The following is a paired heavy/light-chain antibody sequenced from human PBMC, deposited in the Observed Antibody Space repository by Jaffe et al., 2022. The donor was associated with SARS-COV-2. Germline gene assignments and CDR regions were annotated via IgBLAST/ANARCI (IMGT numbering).Heavy chain of an antibody. D-gene: IGHD1-26*01. CDR1: GFSFSDYW. CDR3: LRDYVGL. V-gene: IGHV3-7*03. CDR2: IKTDGSVK. Sequence: EVQLVESGGGLVQPGGSLRLFCSASGFSFSDYWMSWVRQAPGKGLEWVANIKTDGSVKNYVDSVKGRFTISRDNTKNSLFLQMNSLRAEDTAVYHCLRDYVGLWGQGTLVTVSS. J-gene: IGHJ4*02.
Light chain of an antibody. CDR2: DTN. V-gene: IGLV7-46*01. CDR3: LLYGGPRV. J-gene: IGLJ3*02. CDR1: TGAVTNDHW. Sequence: QAVVTQEPSLTVSPGGTVTLTCGSSTGAVTNDHWPYWFQQKPGQAPRTLIYDTNNKPSWTPARFSGSLLGDKAALTLSGAQPEDEADYYCLLYGGPRVFGGGTKLTVL.